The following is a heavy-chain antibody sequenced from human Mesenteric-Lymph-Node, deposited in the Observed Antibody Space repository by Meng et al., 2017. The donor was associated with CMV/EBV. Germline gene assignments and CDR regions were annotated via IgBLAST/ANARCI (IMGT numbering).Heavy chain of an antibody. D-gene: IGHD5-12*01. CDR2: INHSGST. J-gene: IGHJ3*02. Sequence: SETLSLTCAVYGGSFSGYYWSWIRQHPGKGLEWIGEINHSGSTNYNPSLKSRVTISVDTSKNQFSLKLSSVTAADTAVYYCARERRGYSRRVAFDIWGQGTMVTVSS. V-gene: IGHV4-34*01. CDR3: ARERRGYSRRVAFDI. CDR1: GGSFSGYY.